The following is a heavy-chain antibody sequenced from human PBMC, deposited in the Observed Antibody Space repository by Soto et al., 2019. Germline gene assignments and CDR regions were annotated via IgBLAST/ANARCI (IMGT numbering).Heavy chain of an antibody. CDR2: IDPSDSYT. CDR1: GYSFTSYW. V-gene: IGHV5-10-1*01. D-gene: IGHD3-3*01. CDR3: ATDGQITLFGVASAPYAMDV. J-gene: IGHJ6*02. Sequence: PGESLKISCKGSGYSFTSYWISWVRQMPGKGLEWMGRIDPSDSYTNYSPSFQGHVTISADKSISTAYLQWSSLKASDTAMYYCATDGQITLFGVASAPYAMDVWGQGTTVTVSS.